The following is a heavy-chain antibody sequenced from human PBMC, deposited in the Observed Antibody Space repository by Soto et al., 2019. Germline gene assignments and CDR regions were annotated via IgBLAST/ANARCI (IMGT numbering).Heavy chain of an antibody. D-gene: IGHD3-10*01. J-gene: IGHJ4*02. CDR1: GFTFSSYA. CDR3: ARDYYGSGSYLFDY. CDR2: ISYDGSNK. V-gene: IGHV3-30-3*01. Sequence: PGGSLRLSCAASGFTFSSYAMHWVRQAPGKGLEWVAVISYDGSNKYYADSVKGRFTISRDNSKNTLYLQMNSLRAEDTAVYYCARDYYGSGSYLFDYWGQGTLVTVSS.